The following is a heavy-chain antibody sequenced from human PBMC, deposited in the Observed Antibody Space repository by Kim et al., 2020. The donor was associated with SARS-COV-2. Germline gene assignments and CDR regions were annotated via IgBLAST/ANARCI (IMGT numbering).Heavy chain of an antibody. CDR3: TRIPATTLAFWDAFDI. V-gene: IGHV3-73*01. D-gene: IGHD1-1*01. J-gene: IGHJ3*02. Sequence: VEGRLTIARDDSKNTAYLEMNSLKTEDTAVYYCTRIPATTLAFWDAFDIWGQGTMVTVSS.